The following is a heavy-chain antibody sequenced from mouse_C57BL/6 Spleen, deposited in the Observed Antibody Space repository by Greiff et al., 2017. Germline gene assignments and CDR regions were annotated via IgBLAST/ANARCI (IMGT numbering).Heavy chain of an antibody. CDR3: ARGPYYDYDVGFDY. CDR2: INPNNGGT. J-gene: IGHJ2*01. D-gene: IGHD2-4*01. Sequence: VQLKQSGPELVKPGASVKMSCKASGYTFTDYNMHWVKQSHGKSLEWIGYINPNNGGTSYNQKFKGKATLTVNKSSSTAYMELRSLTSEDSAVYYCARGPYYDYDVGFDYWGQGTTRTVSS. V-gene: IGHV1-22*01. CDR1: GYTFTDYN.